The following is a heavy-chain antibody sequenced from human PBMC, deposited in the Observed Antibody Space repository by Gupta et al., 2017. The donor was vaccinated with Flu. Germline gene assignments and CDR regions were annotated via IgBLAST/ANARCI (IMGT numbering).Heavy chain of an antibody. D-gene: IGHD3-10*01. CDR1: GGSISSTSYK. Sequence: QLQLQESGPGLANPSETLSLTCDVSGGSISSTSYKWGWIRQPPGKGLEWIGSIAYSGATYYNPSLRSRVTISVDTSKNQVFLTLSSVTAADTAVYFCARRINYGKTFDYWGQVTLVAVSS. V-gene: IGHV4-39*01. J-gene: IGHJ4*02. CDR3: ARRINYGKTFDY. CDR2: IAYSGAT.